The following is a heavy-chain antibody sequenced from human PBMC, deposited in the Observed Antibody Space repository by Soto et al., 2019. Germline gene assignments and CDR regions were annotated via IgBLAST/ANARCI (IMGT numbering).Heavy chain of an antibody. V-gene: IGHV3-30-3*01. D-gene: IGHD3-3*01. CDR3: ARDLNDFGVVMVYYYYGMDV. Sequence: QVQLVEPGGGVVQPGRSLRLSCAASGFTFSSYAMHWVRQAPGKGLEWVAVISYDGSNKYYADSVKGRFTISRDNSKNTLYLQMNSLRAEDTAVYYCARDLNDFGVVMVYYYYGMDVWGQGTTVTVSS. CDR2: ISYDGSNK. CDR1: GFTFSSYA. J-gene: IGHJ6*02.